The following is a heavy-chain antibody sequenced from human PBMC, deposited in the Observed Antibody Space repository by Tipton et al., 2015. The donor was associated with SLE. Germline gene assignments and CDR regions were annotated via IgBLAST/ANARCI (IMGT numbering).Heavy chain of an antibody. CDR3: ARRRGSSNWYSRYGLDV. J-gene: IGHJ6*02. Sequence: TLSLTCAVYGGSFSGYYWSWVRQPPGRGLGWIGEINHTGSTNYTPSLKGRVTISADTSKNQFSLKLKSVTAADTAVYYCARRRGSSNWYSRYGLDVWGQGTTVTVSS. CDR1: GGSFSGYY. D-gene: IGHD6-13*01. CDR2: INHTGST. V-gene: IGHV4-34*01.